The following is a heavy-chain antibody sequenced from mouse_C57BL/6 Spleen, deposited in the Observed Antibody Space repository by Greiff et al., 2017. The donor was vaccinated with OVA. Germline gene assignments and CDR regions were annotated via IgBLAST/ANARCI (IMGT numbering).Heavy chain of an antibody. D-gene: IGHD1-1*01. CDR3: AKTLTLYYGSSYDAMDY. J-gene: IGHJ4*01. Sequence: QVQLQQSGPGLVQPSQSLSITCTVSGFSLTSYGVHWVRQPPGKGLEWLGVIWSGGSTDYNAAFISRLSISKDNSKSQVFFKMNSLQADDTAIYYCAKTLTLYYGSSYDAMDYWGQGTSVTVSS. CDR1: GFSLTSYG. CDR2: IWSGGST. V-gene: IGHV2-4*01.